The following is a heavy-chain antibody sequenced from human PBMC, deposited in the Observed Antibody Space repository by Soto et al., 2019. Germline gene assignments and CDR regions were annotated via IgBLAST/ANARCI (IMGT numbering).Heavy chain of an antibody. V-gene: IGHV3-33*01. CDR3: ARDRIVVVPAAIYYYYGMDV. Sequence: QVQLVESGGGVVQPGRSRRLSCAASGFTFSSYGMHWVRQAPGKGLEWVAVIWYDGSNKYYADSVKGRFTISRDNSKNTLYLQMNSLRAEDTAVYYCARDRIVVVPAAIYYYYGMDVWGQGTTVTVSS. J-gene: IGHJ6*02. CDR1: GFTFSSYG. D-gene: IGHD2-2*01. CDR2: IWYDGSNK.